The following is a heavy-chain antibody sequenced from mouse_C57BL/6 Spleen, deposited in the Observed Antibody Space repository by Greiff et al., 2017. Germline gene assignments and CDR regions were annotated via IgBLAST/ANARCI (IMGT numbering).Heavy chain of an antibody. CDR3: TRGNYGSSYGAMDY. CDR2: IGSGGDYI. Sequence: EVKLMESGEGLVKPGGSLKLSCAASGFTFSSYAMSWVRQTPEKRLEWVAYIGSGGDYIYYADTVKVRFTISRDNARNTLYLQMSSLKSEDTAMYYCTRGNYGSSYGAMDYWGQGTSVTVSS. CDR1: GFTFSSYA. V-gene: IGHV5-9-1*02. D-gene: IGHD1-1*01. J-gene: IGHJ4*01.